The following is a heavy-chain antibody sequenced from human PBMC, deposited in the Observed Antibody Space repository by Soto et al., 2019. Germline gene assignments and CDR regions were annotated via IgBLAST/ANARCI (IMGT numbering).Heavy chain of an antibody. CDR2: ISWNSGSI. Sequence: EVQLVESGGGLVQPGRSLRLSCAASGFTFDDYAMHWVRQAPGKGLEWVSGISWNSGSIGYADSVKGRFTISRDNAKNSLYLQMNSLRAEDTALYYCAKGGQLIPEGCGYWGQGTLVTVSS. CDR1: GFTFDDYA. V-gene: IGHV3-9*01. J-gene: IGHJ4*02. D-gene: IGHD2-2*01. CDR3: AKGGQLIPEGCGY.